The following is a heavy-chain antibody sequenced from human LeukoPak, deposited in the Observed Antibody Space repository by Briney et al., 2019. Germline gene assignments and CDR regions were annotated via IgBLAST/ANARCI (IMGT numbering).Heavy chain of an antibody. J-gene: IGHJ4*02. CDR3: ARHDILTGPKANGFDY. CDR1: GYSFTSYW. D-gene: IGHD3-9*01. V-gene: IGHV5-51*01. Sequence: GESLKISCKGSGYSFTSYWIGWVRQMPGKGLEWMGIIYPGDSDTRHSPSFQGQVTISADKSISTAYLQWSSLKASDTAMYYCARHDILTGPKANGFDYWGQGTLVTVSS. CDR2: IYPGDSDT.